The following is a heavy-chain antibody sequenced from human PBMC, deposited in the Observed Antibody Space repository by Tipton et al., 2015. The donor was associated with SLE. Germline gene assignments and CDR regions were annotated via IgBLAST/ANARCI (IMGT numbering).Heavy chain of an antibody. CDR1: GLTVSDNC. CDR2: IWYDGSNK. V-gene: IGHV3-33*08. J-gene: IGHJ4*02. D-gene: IGHD2-21*01. CDR3: ASLVVIAH. Sequence: SLRLSCAASGLTVSDNCMNWVRQAPGKGLEWVAVIWYDGSNKYYADSVKGRFTISRDNSKNTLYLQMNSLRAEDTAVYYCASLVVIAHWGQGTLVTVSS.